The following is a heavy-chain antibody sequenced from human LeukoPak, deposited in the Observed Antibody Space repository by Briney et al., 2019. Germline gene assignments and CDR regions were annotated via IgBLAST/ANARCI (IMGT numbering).Heavy chain of an antibody. V-gene: IGHV3-23*01. CDR3: AKEGRIAVSGLYLDH. Sequence: GGSLRLSCAASGFTFSSYTMSWVRQAPGKGLEWVSGVSGSGGNIHYADSVKGRFTISRDNSKNTLYLQMNSLRAEDTAVYYCAKEGRIAVSGLYLDHWGQGTLVTVSS. CDR1: GFTFSSYT. J-gene: IGHJ4*02. D-gene: IGHD6-19*01. CDR2: VSGSGGNI.